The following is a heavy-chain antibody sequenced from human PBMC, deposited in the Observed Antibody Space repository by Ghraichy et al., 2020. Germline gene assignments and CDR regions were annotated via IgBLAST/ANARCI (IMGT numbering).Heavy chain of an antibody. Sequence: SETLSLTCTVSGGSLSSRSYFWGWIRQPPGKGLEWIGTIYYSGSTYYNPSLKSRITISVDTSKNQFSLKVSSVTAADTAVYYCARHAMPRGLDDYWGQGTLVTVSS. J-gene: IGHJ4*02. D-gene: IGHD2-2*01. V-gene: IGHV4-39*01. CDR3: ARHAMPRGLDDY. CDR1: GGSLSSRSYF. CDR2: IYYSGST.